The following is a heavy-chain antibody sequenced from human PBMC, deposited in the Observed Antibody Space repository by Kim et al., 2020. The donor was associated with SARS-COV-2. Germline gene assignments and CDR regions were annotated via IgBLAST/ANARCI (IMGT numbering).Heavy chain of an antibody. Sequence: ASVKVSCKASGYTFTSYAMHWVRQAPGQRLEWMGWINAGNGNTKYSQKFQGRVTITRDTSASTAYMELSSLRSEDTAVYYCARDRAPDCSSTSCYTWELLSAAYYYYYMDVWGKGTTVTVSS. J-gene: IGHJ6*03. CDR3: ARDRAPDCSSTSCYTWELLSAAYYYYYMDV. D-gene: IGHD2-2*02. CDR2: INAGNGNT. V-gene: IGHV1-3*01. CDR1: GYTFTSYA.